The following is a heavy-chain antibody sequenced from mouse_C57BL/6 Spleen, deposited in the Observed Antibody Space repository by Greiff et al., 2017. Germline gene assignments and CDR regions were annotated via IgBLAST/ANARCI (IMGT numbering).Heavy chain of an antibody. CDR2: IYPGSGST. J-gene: IGHJ3*01. D-gene: IGHD1-1*01. V-gene: IGHV1-55*01. Sequence: VQLQQPGAELVKPGASVKMSCKASGYTFTSYWITWVKQRPGQGLEWIGDIYPGSGSTNYNEKFKSKATLTVDTSSSTAYMQLSSLPSEDSAVYYCARDGIGYYYGSSYEGYWGQGTLVTVSA. CDR3: ARDGIGYYYGSSYEGY. CDR1: GYTFTSYW.